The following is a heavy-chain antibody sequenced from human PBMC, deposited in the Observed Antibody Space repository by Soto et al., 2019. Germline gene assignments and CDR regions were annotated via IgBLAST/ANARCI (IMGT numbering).Heavy chain of an antibody. CDR1: GGSISSGGYY. Sequence: QVQLQESGPGLVKPSQTLSLTCTVSGGSISSGGYYWSWIRQHPGKGLEWIGYIYYSGSTYYNPSLKSRVTLAVDTSKNQFALKLSSVTAADTAVYYCARVVGGLPEYYFDYWGQGTLVTVSS. CDR3: ARVVGGLPEYYFDY. CDR2: IYYSGST. V-gene: IGHV4-31*03. J-gene: IGHJ4*02. D-gene: IGHD1-26*01.